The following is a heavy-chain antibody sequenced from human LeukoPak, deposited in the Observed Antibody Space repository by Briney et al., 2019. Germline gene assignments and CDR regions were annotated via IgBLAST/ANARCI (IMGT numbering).Heavy chain of an antibody. CDR1: GFTFSAYA. J-gene: IGHJ6*04. CDR3: VKGLHLLDV. Sequence: GGTLRLSCAASGFTFSAYAMTWVRQAPGKGLEWVSTIAYAGTFYADSVKGRFTLSRDDSKDTLSLQMNSLRAEDTALYYCVKGLHLLDVWGEGTSVTVSS. V-gene: IGHV3-23*01. CDR2: IAYAGT.